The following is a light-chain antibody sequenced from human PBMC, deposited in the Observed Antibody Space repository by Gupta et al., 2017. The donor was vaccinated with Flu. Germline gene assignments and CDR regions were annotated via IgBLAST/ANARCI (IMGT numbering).Light chain of an antibody. CDR2: GDT. V-gene: IGLV1-40*01. CDR3: QCYDSSFSGAV. Sequence: VTISCTGSRSNIVAGYDVHWYQQPPDRAPKLLIRGDTNRLSGVPDRFSGSKSGTSASLTIKGLQADDEPEYYCQCYDSSFSGAVFGGGTKLTVL. CDR1: RSNIVAGYD. J-gene: IGLJ3*02.